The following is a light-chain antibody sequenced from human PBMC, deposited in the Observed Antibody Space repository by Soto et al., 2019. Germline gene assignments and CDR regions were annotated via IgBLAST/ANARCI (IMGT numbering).Light chain of an antibody. CDR3: QQYGSSYT. V-gene: IGKV3-20*01. CDR1: QSVSSNY. J-gene: IGKJ2*01. CDR2: GAS. Sequence: EIVLTHSPGTLSLSPGERDTLSCRASQSVSSNYLAWYQQKPGQAPRLLIYGASIRATGLPDRFSGGGPGTDFTLTISRLEPEDFAVYYCQQYGSSYTFGQGTKVDIK.